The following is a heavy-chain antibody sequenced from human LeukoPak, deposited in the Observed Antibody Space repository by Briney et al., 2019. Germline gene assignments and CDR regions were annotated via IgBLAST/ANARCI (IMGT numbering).Heavy chain of an antibody. V-gene: IGHV3-9*01. D-gene: IGHD6-13*01. CDR1: GFTFDDYA. Sequence: QSGGSLRLSCAASGFTFDDYAMHWARQAPGKGLEWVSGISWNSGSIGYADSVKGRFTISRDNAKNSLYLQMNSLRAEDTALYYCAKDINREAAAGLFHWGQGTLVTVSS. CDR3: AKDINREAAAGLFH. J-gene: IGHJ4*02. CDR2: ISWNSGSI.